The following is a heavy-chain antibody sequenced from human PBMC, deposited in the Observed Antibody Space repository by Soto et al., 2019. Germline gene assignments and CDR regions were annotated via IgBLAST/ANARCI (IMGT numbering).Heavy chain of an antibody. D-gene: IGHD5-18*01. CDR2: ISSGGGTT. J-gene: IGHJ4*02. CDR1: GFSFSIFA. CDR3: ARGGAHTAMANEY. Sequence: EVHLLESGGGFLQPGGSLRLSCAASGFSFSIFAMNWVRQAPGKGLEWVSTISSGGGTTLYADSVKGRFTISRDNSKNTLYLQMNSLRAEDTAVYYCARGGAHTAMANEYWGQGALVTVSS. V-gene: IGHV3-23*01.